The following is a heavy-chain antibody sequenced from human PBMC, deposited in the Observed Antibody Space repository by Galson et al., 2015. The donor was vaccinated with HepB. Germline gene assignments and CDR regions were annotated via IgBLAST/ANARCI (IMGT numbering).Heavy chain of an antibody. J-gene: IGHJ4*02. V-gene: IGHV4-59*01. D-gene: IGHD2-21*01. Sequence: ETLSLTCTVPGGSISSYYWSWIRQPPGKGLEWIGYIYYSGSTNYNPSLKSRVTISVDTSKNQFSLKLSSVTAADTAVYYCASSVIAPRYFDYWGQGTLVTVSS. CDR2: IYYSGST. CDR1: GGSISSYY. CDR3: ASSVIAPRYFDY.